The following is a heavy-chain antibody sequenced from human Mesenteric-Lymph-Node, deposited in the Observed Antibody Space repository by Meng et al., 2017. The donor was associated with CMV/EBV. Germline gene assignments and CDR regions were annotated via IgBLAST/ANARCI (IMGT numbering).Heavy chain of an antibody. Sequence: TFSRYGMHWVRQAPGKGLEWVAIIWYDGSNKYYADSVKGRFTISRDNSKNTLHLQMNSLRAEDTAVYYCARGGDFWSGYYSDVYYLHYWGQGTLVTVSS. CDR2: IWYDGSNK. CDR3: ARGGDFWSGYYSDVYYLHY. D-gene: IGHD3-3*01. J-gene: IGHJ4*02. V-gene: IGHV3-33*01. CDR1: TFSRYG.